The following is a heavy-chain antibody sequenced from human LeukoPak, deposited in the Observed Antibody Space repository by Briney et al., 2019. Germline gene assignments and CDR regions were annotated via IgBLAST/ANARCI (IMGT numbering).Heavy chain of an antibody. D-gene: IGHD2-2*01. Sequence: GGSLRLSCAASGFTFSSYAMSWVRQTPGKGLEWVSGISGSVIRTYYADSVKGRFTISRDNSKNTLYLQMSSLRAEDTAIYYCAKDLGSTSCDARDCSDWGQGTLVTVSS. J-gene: IGHJ4*02. V-gene: IGHV3-23*01. CDR3: AKDLGSTSCDARDCSD. CDR2: ISGSVIRT. CDR1: GFTFSSYA.